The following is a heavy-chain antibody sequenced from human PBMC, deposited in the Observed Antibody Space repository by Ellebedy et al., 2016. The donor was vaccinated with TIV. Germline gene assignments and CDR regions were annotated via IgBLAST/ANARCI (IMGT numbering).Heavy chain of an antibody. CDR3: AKGAQHCSSTSCYTSFDY. CDR1: GFTFSSYA. D-gene: IGHD2-2*02. CDR2: ISGSGGST. V-gene: IGHV3-23*01. Sequence: GESLKISXAASGFTFSSYAMSWVRQAPGKGLEWVSAISGSGGSTYYADSVKGRFTISRDNSKNTLFLQMNSLRAEDTGVYYCAKGAQHCSSTSCYTSFDYWGQGTLVTVSS. J-gene: IGHJ4*02.